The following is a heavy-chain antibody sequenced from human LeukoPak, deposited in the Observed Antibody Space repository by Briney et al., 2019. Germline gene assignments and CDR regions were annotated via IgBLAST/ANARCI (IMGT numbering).Heavy chain of an antibody. CDR1: GFTFSSYG. J-gene: IGHJ4*02. V-gene: IGHV3-30*18. Sequence: PGGSLRLSCAASGFTFSSYGMHWVRQAPGKGLEWVAVISYDGSNKYYADSVKGRFTISRDNSKNSLYLQMNSLRTEDTALYYCAKESTVAGREYYFDYWGQGTLVTVSS. CDR3: AKESTVAGREYYFDY. CDR2: ISYDGSNK. D-gene: IGHD6-19*01.